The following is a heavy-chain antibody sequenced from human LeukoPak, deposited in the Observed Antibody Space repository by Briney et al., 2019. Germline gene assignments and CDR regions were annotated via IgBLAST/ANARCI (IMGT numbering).Heavy chain of an antibody. CDR2: IYPGDSDS. V-gene: IGHV5-51*01. Sequence: GESLKISCQGSGYSFNSFWIGWVRQMPGKGLEWMGIIYPGDSDSRYSPSFQGQVTISADKSISTAYLQWSSLKASDTAMYYCARQVAYTSGRTFDFWGQGTLVTVSS. CDR1: GYSFNSFW. J-gene: IGHJ4*02. D-gene: IGHD6-19*01. CDR3: ARQVAYTSGRTFDF.